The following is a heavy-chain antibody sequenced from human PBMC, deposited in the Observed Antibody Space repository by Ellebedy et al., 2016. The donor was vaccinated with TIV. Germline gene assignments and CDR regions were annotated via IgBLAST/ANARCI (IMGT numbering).Heavy chain of an antibody. D-gene: IGHD5-24*01. CDR1: GYTFTSYY. CDR2: INPSGGST. CDR3: SVREKDY. Sequence: AASVKVSCKASGYTFTSYYMHWVRQAPGQGLEWMGIINPSGGSTSYAQKLQGRVTMTRNTSISTAYMELSSLRSEDTAVYYCSVREKDYWGQGTLVTVSS. J-gene: IGHJ4*02. V-gene: IGHV1-46*04.